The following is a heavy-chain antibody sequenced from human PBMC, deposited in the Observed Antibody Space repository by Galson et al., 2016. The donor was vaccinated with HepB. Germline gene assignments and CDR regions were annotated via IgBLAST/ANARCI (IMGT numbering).Heavy chain of an antibody. V-gene: IGHV3-64D*08. CDR1: GFTFSSYA. J-gene: IGHJ4*02. CDR2: ISSNGGST. Sequence: SLRLSCAASGFTFSSYAMYWVRQAPGKGLEYVSAISSNGGSTYYADSVKGRFTISRDNSKNTLYLQMSSLRAEDTAVYYCVKRGQGRSFDYWGQGTLVTVSS. CDR3: VKRGQGRSFDY.